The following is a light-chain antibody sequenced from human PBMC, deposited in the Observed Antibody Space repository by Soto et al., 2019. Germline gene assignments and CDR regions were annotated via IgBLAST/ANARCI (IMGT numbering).Light chain of an antibody. J-gene: IGLJ7*01. V-gene: IGLV8-61*01. CDR3: VLYMGSGISV. Sequence: QTVVTQEPSFSVSPGGTVTLTCGLSSGSVSTSHYPSWCQQTPGQAPRTLIYSTNTRSSGVPDRFSGSILGNKAALTITGAQADDESDYYCVLYMGSGISVFGGGTQLTVL. CDR1: SGSVSTSHY. CDR2: STN.